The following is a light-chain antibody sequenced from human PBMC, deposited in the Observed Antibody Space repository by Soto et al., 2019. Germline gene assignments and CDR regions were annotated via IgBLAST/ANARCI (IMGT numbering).Light chain of an antibody. CDR1: QSISSW. CDR3: KKYNDYSGYT. V-gene: IGKV1-5*03. CDR2: QAS. Sequence: DIQMTQSPSTLSASVGDRVTITCRASQSISSWLAWYQQQPGKAPKLLIYQASTLETGVPSRFSGSGSGTDFPLTISTLQPDFFATYYRKKYNDYSGYTFPQGPKLETK. J-gene: IGKJ2*01.